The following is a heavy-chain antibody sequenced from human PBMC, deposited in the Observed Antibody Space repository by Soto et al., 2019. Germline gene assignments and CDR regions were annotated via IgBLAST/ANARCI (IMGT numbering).Heavy chain of an antibody. CDR1: SDSISSYY. J-gene: IGHJ4*02. D-gene: IGHD6-19*01. Sequence: QVQLQESGPGLVRPSETLSLTCTVSSDSISSYYWIWIRQSPGKGLEWIGYTDYSGNTTYNPSLKSRVTISGDTSKNQFSLRLRSVTAADTAVYYCARAVGDPLYYLDYWGQGTLVTVSS. CDR2: TDYSGNT. CDR3: ARAVGDPLYYLDY. V-gene: IGHV4-59*08.